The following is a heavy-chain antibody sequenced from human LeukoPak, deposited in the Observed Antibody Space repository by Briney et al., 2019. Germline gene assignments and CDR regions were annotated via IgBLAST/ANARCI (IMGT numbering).Heavy chain of an antibody. CDR3: ARVRPWVFDY. CDR1: GLTVSSSY. V-gene: IGHV3-53*04. Sequence: GGSLRLSGAASGLTVSSSYMSWVRQAPGKGLEWVSIIYIGDNPHYADSVKGRFTISRHNSKNTLYLQMNSLRAEDTAVYYCARVRPWVFDYWGQGTLVTVSS. CDR2: IYIGDNP. J-gene: IGHJ4*02.